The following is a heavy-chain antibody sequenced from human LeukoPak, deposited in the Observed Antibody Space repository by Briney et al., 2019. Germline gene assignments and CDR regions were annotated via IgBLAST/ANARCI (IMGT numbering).Heavy chain of an antibody. CDR3: TRDSPWLPDPY. Sequence: GGSLRLSCAASGFTFSTYWMHWVRQAPGKGLVWVSRMNTDGSDTSYADSVKGRFTISRDNARNTLYLQMNSLRADDTAVYYCTRDSPWLPDPYWGQGTLVTVSS. V-gene: IGHV3-74*03. CDR1: GFTFSTYW. CDR2: MNTDGSDT. D-gene: IGHD5-24*01. J-gene: IGHJ4*02.